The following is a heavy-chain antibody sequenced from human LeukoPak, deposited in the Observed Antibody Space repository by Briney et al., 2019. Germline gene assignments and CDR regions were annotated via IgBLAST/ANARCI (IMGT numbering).Heavy chain of an antibody. CDR2: IISDSIYI. V-gene: IGHV3-21*01. D-gene: IGHD3-10*01. Sequence: RRSLRLSCAASGFTFRSYSMNWVRQAPGKGLEWVSSIISDSIYINYADSVQGRFTISRDNAKNSLYLQMNSLRAEDTAVYYCAVAYYYGSGDAFDIWGQGTKVTVSS. J-gene: IGHJ3*02. CDR1: GFTFRSYS. CDR3: AVAYYYGSGDAFDI.